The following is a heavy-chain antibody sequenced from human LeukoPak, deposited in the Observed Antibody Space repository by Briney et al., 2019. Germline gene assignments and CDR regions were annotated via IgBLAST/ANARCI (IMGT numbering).Heavy chain of an antibody. V-gene: IGHV3-11*01. CDR2: ISSSGSTI. D-gene: IGHD1-26*01. CDR3: ARVSGSGSYVIDT. CDR1: GFTFSDYY. J-gene: IGHJ5*02. Sequence: GGSLRLSCAASGFTFSDYYMSWIRQAPGKGLEWVSYISSSGSTIYYADSVKGRFTISRDNAKNSLYLQMNSLRAGDTAVYYCARVSGSGSYVIDTWGQGTLVTVSS.